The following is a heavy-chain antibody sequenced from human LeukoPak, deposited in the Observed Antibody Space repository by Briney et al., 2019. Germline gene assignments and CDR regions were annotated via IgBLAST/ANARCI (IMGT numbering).Heavy chain of an antibody. V-gene: IGHV1-69*13. CDR2: IIPIFGTA. Sequence: SVKVSCKASGGTFSSYAISWVRQAPGQGLEWMGGIIPIFGTANYAQKFQGRVTITADESTSTAYMELSSLRSEDTAVYYCARVDGYESRTPYYDILTGPDYWGQGTLVTVSS. CDR3: ARVDGYESRTPYYDILTGPDY. J-gene: IGHJ4*02. CDR1: GGTFSSYA. D-gene: IGHD3-9*01.